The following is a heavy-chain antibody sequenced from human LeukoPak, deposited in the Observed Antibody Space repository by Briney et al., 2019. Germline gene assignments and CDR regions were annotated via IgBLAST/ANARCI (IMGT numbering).Heavy chain of an antibody. CDR2: INPNSGGT. CDR1: GYTFTGYY. Sequence: ASVKVSCKASGYTFTGYYMHWVRQAPGQGLEWMGWINPNSGGTNYAQKFQGRVTMTRDTSISTAYMELSRLRSDDTAVYYCAREKGELTKRYYFDYWGQGTLVTVSS. J-gene: IGHJ4*02. CDR3: AREKGELTKRYYFDY. D-gene: IGHD1-26*01. V-gene: IGHV1-2*02.